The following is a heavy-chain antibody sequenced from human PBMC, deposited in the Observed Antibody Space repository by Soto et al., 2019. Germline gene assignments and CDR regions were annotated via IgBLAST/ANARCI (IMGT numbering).Heavy chain of an antibody. Sequence: QVQLQQWGAGLLKPSETLSLTCAVYGGSFSGYYWSWIRQPPGKGLEWIGEINHSGSTNYNPSLKSRVTISVDTSKNQFSLTLSSVTAADTAVYYCARTGGYYGMDVWGQGTTVTVSS. D-gene: IGHD3-16*01. CDR3: ARTGGYYGMDV. J-gene: IGHJ6*02. CDR2: INHSGST. V-gene: IGHV4-34*01. CDR1: GGSFSGYY.